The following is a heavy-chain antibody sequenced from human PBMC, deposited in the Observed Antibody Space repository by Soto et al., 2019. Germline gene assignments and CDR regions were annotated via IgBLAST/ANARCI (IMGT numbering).Heavy chain of an antibody. CDR1: RFTFSNAW. V-gene: IGHV3-15*07. CDR2: IKTKAEGGTT. CDR3: TTDTRWAVAGSPTQDY. Sequence: EVQLVESGGGLVKPGGSLRLSCAASRFTFSNAWMNWVRQAPGRGLEWVGCIKTKAEGGTTDFTAPVKGRFTISRDDSKNTLYLQMNSLRTEDTAVYYCTTDTRWAVAGSPTQDYWGQGTLVTVSS. J-gene: IGHJ4*02. D-gene: IGHD6-19*01.